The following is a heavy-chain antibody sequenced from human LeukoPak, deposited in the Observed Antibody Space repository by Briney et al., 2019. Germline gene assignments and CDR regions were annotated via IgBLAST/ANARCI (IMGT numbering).Heavy chain of an antibody. D-gene: IGHD2-15*01. CDR2: ISYDGSNK. J-gene: IGHJ3*02. V-gene: IGHV3-30*04. CDR1: GFTFSSYA. CDR3: ARSPGCSGGSCSGYDAFDI. Sequence: PGRSLRLSCAASGFTFSSYAMHWVRQAPGKGLEWVAVISYDGSNKYYADSVKGRFTIPRDNSKNTLYLQMNSLRAEDTAVYYCARSPGCSGGSCSGYDAFDIWGQGTMVTVSS.